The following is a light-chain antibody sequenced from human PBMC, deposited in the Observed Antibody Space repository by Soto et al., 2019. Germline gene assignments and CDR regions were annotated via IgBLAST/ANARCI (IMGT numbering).Light chain of an antibody. Sequence: QSALTQPASVSGSPGQSISISCTGTSSDIGDYNYVSWYQQHPGKAPKVVIFDVSNRPSGVSNRFSGSKSGNTASLTISRLHAEDEAEYYCSSYSSSSTVVFGGGTKLTVL. CDR3: SSYSSSSTVV. CDR1: SSDIGDYNY. J-gene: IGLJ2*01. V-gene: IGLV2-14*03. CDR2: DVS.